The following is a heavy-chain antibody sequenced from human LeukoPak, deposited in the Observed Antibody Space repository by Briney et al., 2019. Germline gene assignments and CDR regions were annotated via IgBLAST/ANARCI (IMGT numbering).Heavy chain of an antibody. V-gene: IGHV3-66*01. CDR3: AGDEVSSWYGNFDY. D-gene: IGHD6-13*01. CDR2: IYSGGAT. Sequence: PGGSLRLSCAASGFTVRSNYMNWVRQAPGKGLEWVSVIYSGGATYYADSVQGRFTISRDTSKNTLYLQMNSLRAEDTAVYYCAGDEVSSWYGNFDYWGQGTLVTVSS. J-gene: IGHJ4*02. CDR1: GFTVRSNY.